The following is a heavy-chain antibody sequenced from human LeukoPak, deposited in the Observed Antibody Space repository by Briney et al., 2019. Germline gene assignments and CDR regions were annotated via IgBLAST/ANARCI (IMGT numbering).Heavy chain of an antibody. J-gene: IGHJ5*02. CDR1: GGSFSGYY. V-gene: IGHV4-34*01. D-gene: IGHD3-9*01. Sequence: SETLSLTCAVYGGSFSGYYWSWIRRPPGKGLEWIGEINHSGSTNYNPSLKSRVTISVDTSKNQFSLKLSSVTAADTAVYYCARGRRTYYDILARFDPWGQGTLVTVSS. CDR3: ARGRRTYYDILARFDP. CDR2: INHSGST.